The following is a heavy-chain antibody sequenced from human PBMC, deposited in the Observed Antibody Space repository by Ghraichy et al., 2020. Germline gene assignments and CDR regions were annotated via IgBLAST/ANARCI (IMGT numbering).Heavy chain of an antibody. J-gene: IGHJ4*02. CDR1: GLSLSDFY. V-gene: IGHV3-11*01. CDR3: ARVASKLFFHD. CDR2: ISSSGTKT. Sequence: GGSLRLSCAASGLSLSDFYLSCIRQAPGKGLEWVAYISSSGTKTNYADSVRGRFTISRDDSKDSLYLQMNSLRAEDTAVYYCARVASKLFFHDWGQGTLVTVSS. D-gene: IGHD2-15*01.